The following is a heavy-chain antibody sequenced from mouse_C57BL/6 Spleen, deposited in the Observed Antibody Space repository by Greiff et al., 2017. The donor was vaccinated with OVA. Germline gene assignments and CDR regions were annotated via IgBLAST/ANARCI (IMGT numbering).Heavy chain of an antibody. J-gene: IGHJ4*01. Sequence: QVQLQQPGAELVRPGSSVKLSCKASGYTFTSYWMHWVKQRPIQGLEWIGNIDPSDSDTHYNQKFKDKATLTVDKSSSTAYMQLSSLTSEDSAVYYCARDSNYDAMDYWGQGTSVTVSS. CDR3: ARDSNYDAMDY. CDR2: IDPSDSDT. CDR1: GYTFTSYW. V-gene: IGHV1-52*01. D-gene: IGHD2-5*01.